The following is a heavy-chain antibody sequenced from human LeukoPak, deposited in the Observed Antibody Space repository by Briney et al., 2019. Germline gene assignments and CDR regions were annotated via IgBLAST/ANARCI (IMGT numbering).Heavy chain of an antibody. CDR2: ISYDGSNK. Sequence: GGSLRLSCAASGFTFSSYAMHWVRQAPGKGLEWVAVISYDGSNKYYADSVKGRFTISRDNSKNTLYLQMNSLRAEDTAVYYCAKSTTCYDSSGYFDYWGQGTLVTVSS. CDR1: GFTFSSYA. J-gene: IGHJ4*02. V-gene: IGHV3-30-3*02. D-gene: IGHD3-22*01. CDR3: AKSTTCYDSSGYFDY.